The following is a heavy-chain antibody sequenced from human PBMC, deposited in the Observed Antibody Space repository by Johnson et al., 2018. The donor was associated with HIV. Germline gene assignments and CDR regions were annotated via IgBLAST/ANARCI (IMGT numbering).Heavy chain of an antibody. V-gene: IGHV3-7*02. Sequence: VQLVESGGGVVQPGRSLRLSCAASGFTFSSYGMHWVRQAPGKGLEWVANIKQDGTEKYYVDSVKGRFTISRDNAKNSLYLQMNSLRAEDTAVYYCASYSSSDAFDIWGQGTMVTVSS. CDR2: IKQDGTEK. J-gene: IGHJ3*02. CDR1: GFTFSSYG. D-gene: IGHD6-6*01. CDR3: ASYSSSDAFDI.